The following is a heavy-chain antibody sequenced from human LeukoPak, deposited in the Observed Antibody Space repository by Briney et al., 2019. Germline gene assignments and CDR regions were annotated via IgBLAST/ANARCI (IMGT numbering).Heavy chain of an antibody. D-gene: IGHD2-2*01. V-gene: IGHV3-66*01. CDR1: GFSFSTYT. CDR2: IYSGGST. CDR3: ARSSIVTGYCSSTSCPYYFDS. J-gene: IGHJ4*02. Sequence: GGSLRLSCAASGFSFSTYTMNWVRQAPGKGLEVIYSGGSTYYADSVKGRFTISRDNSKDTLYLQMNSLRAEDTAVYYCARSSIVTGYCSSTSCPYYFDSWGQGTLVTVSS.